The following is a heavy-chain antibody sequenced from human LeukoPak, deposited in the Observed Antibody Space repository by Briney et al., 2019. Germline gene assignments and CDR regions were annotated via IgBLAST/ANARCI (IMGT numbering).Heavy chain of an antibody. CDR3: ARGGGVDSSGYYQFDY. CDR2: IYYSGST. V-gene: IGHV4-59*01. CDR1: GGSISSYY. Sequence: PSETLSLTCTVSGGSISSYYWSWIRQPPGKGLEWIGYIYYSGSTNYNPSLKSRVTISVDTSKNQFSLKLSSVTAADTAVYYCARGGGVDSSGYYQFDYWGQGTLVTVSS. J-gene: IGHJ4*02. D-gene: IGHD3-22*01.